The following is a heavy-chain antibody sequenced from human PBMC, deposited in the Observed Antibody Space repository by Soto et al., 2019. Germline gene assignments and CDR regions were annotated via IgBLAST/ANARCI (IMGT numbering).Heavy chain of an antibody. CDR2: IAPLFRTT. J-gene: IGHJ6*02. CDR1: GGTFSSYA. V-gene: IGHV1-69*06. D-gene: IGHD6-13*01. Sequence: QVQLVQSGAEAKKPGSSVKVSCKTSGGTFSSYAISWVRQAPGQGLEWMGGIAPLFRTTNYAQKFQGRVTITADTSTYTVSMELSGLRSGDTAVYYCARGGYSSTWSNLLDRSGLDVWGQGTTVTVSS. CDR3: ARGGYSSTWSNLLDRSGLDV.